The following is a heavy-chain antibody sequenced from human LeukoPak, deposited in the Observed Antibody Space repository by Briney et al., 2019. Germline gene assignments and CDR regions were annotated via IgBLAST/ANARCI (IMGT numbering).Heavy chain of an antibody. CDR1: GFTFSNAW. Sequence: GGSLRLSCAASGFTFSNAWMSWVRQAPGKGLEWVGLIKSKSGGGTTDDAAPVKGRFTISRDDSKNTLYLQMNSLKTEDTAVYYCATDRTWGQGTLVTVSS. CDR3: ATDRT. J-gene: IGHJ4*02. V-gene: IGHV3-15*01. CDR2: IKSKSGGGTT. D-gene: IGHD3/OR15-3a*01.